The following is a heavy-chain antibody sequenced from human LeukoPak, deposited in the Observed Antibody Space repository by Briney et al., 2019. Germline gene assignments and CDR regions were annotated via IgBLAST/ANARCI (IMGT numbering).Heavy chain of an antibody. Sequence: ASVEVSCKASGFTFNSYGISWVRQAPGQGLEWMGWVSAYDGGTKYAQKLQGRATMTTDTSTSTAYMELRSLRSDDTAVYYCARVGEYHLLYYFDYWGQGTMVTVSS. CDR3: ARVGEYHLLYYFDY. D-gene: IGHD2-2*01. CDR2: VSAYDGGT. J-gene: IGHJ4*02. CDR1: GFTFNSYG. V-gene: IGHV1-18*01.